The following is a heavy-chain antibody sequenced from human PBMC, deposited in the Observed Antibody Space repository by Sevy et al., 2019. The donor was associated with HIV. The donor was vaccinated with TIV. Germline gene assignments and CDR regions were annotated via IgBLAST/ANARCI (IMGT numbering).Heavy chain of an antibody. V-gene: IGHV3-53*01. Sequence: GGSLRLSCAASGFTVSSNYMSWVRQAPGKGLEWVSVIYSGGSTYYADSVKGRFTISRDNSKNTLYLQMNSLRAEGTAVYYCARGGYYDSSGYLAYFQHWGQGTLVTVSS. CDR3: ARGGYYDSSGYLAYFQH. CDR1: GFTVSSNY. D-gene: IGHD3-22*01. CDR2: IYSGGST. J-gene: IGHJ1*01.